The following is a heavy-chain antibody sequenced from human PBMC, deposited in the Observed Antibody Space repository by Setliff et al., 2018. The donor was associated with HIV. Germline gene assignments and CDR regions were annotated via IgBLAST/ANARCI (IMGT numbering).Heavy chain of an antibody. V-gene: IGHV4-59*11. CDR2: IYFTGIT. CDR3: ARGGCSSKWYSWFDP. J-gene: IGHJ5*01. CDR1: GGSINSHY. D-gene: IGHD2-2*01. Sequence: SETLSLTCTVSGGSINSHYWSWIRQPPGKGLEYIGYIYFTGITNYNPSLQSRVTISIDTTKKQLFLRVRSVTAADTAVYYCARGGCSSKWYSWFDPWGQGTLVTVSS.